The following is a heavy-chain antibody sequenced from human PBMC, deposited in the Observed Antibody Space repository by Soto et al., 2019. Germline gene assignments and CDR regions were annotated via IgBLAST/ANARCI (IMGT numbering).Heavy chain of an antibody. V-gene: IGHV1-24*01. CDR1: GYSLRELS. J-gene: IGHJ4*02. CDR3: PTRELRFLGMADTISFDY. CDR2: FDPQHDAT. Sequence: GASVKVSCKVSGYSLRELSIYWGRQAPGKGPEWMGGFDPQHDATIYAQKFQGRVTMTEDTSTDTAYMELSSLISEDTAVSSCPTRELRFLGMADTISFDYYGRETMVTASS. D-gene: IGHD3-16*01.